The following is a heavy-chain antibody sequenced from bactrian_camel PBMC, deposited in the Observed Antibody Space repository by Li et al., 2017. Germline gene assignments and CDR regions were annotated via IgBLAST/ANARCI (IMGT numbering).Heavy chain of an antibody. J-gene: IGHJ4*01. D-gene: IGHD5*01. CDR3: ARGFTYQSR. CDR1: AATFRRDA. Sequence: HVQLVESGGGSVQSGGPLRLSCVASAATFRRDAMMWVRQTPGNECELVSSSRTDGTTYYAESVKGRFTMFRDNRKNTLYLQMNSLKPEDTAVYHCARGFTYQSRWGQGTQ. V-gene: IGHV3S68*01. CDR2: SSRTDGTT.